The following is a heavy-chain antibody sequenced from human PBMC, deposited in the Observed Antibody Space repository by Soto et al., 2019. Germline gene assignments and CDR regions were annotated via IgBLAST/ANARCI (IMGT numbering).Heavy chain of an antibody. D-gene: IGHD5-12*01. J-gene: IGHJ5*02. CDR2: INAGNGNT. Sequence: ASVKVSCKASGYTFTSYAMHWVRQAPGQRLEWMGWINAGNGNTKYSQKFQGRVTITRDTSASTAYMELSSLRSEDTAVYYCARVYSGYDPPELSFDPWGQGTLVTVSS. CDR1: GYTFTSYA. V-gene: IGHV1-3*01. CDR3: ARVYSGYDPPELSFDP.